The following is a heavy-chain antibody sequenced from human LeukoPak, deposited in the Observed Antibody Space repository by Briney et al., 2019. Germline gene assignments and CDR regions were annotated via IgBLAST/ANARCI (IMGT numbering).Heavy chain of an antibody. CDR2: IYYSGSS. CDR3: AREGGPYRPLDY. Sequence: SETLSLTCAVSGGSIISYYWSWIRQSPGKGLEWIGYIYYSGSSNYNPSLESRVTISVDTSKNQFSLRLSTVTAADTAVYYCAREGGPYRPLDYSGQGTLVTVSS. J-gene: IGHJ4*02. V-gene: IGHV4-59*12. CDR1: GGSIISYY.